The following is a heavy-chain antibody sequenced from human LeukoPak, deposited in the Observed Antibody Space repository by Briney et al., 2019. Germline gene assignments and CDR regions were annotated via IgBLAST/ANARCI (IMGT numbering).Heavy chain of an antibody. D-gene: IGHD3-10*02. CDR3: AELGITMIGGV. V-gene: IGHV3-48*04. CDR1: GFPFSSHG. J-gene: IGHJ6*04. Sequence: GGSLRLACAGSGFPFSSHGMNWVRQAPGKWREWVSYISSIGSTIYYADSVKGRFTISRDNAKNSLYLQMNSLRAEDTAVYYCAELGITMIGGVWGKGPTVTISS. CDR2: ISSIGSTI.